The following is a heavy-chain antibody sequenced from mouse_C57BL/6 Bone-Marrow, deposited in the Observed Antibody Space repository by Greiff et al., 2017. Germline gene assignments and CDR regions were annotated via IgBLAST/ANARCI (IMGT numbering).Heavy chain of an antibody. V-gene: IGHV1-50*01. CDR1: GYTFTSYW. CDR3: ARSEDGPPRGWYFDV. D-gene: IGHD2-3*01. CDR2: IDPSDSYT. Sequence: QVQLQQPGAELVKPGASVKLSCKASGYTFTSYWMQWVKQRPGQGLEWIGEIDPSDSYTNYNQKFKGKATLTVDTSSSTAYMQLSSLTSEDSAVYYCARSEDGPPRGWYFDVWGTGTTVTVSS. J-gene: IGHJ1*03.